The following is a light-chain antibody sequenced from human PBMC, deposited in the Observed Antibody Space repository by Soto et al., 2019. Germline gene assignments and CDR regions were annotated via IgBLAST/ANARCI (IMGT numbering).Light chain of an antibody. CDR1: RSLVYSDGNTS. V-gene: IGKV2-30*01. CDR2: EVS. Sequence: DVVMTQSPLSLPVTLGQPASVSCRSSRSLVYSDGNTSLNWFQQRPGQSPRRLIFEVSNRDSGVPDRFSGSGSGTDFTLTISRLEPEDFAVYYCQQYGSSGTFGQGTKVDIK. J-gene: IGKJ1*01. CDR3: QQYGSSGT.